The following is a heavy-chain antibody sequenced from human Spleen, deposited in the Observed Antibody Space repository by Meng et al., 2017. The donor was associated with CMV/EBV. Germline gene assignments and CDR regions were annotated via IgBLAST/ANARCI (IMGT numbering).Heavy chain of an antibody. V-gene: IGHV3-30*02. CDR2: AHYLGDNT. CDR1: GFTFSTYG. CDR3: AKDYNWGFDY. J-gene: IGHJ4*02. D-gene: IGHD1-1*01. Sequence: GGSLRLSCAASGFTFSTYGIHWVRQAPGKGLEWVALAHYLGDNTHYADSVRGRFTVSRDNFKNTVYLQMDGLRAEDTAIYYCAKDYNWGFDYWGQGTLVTVSS.